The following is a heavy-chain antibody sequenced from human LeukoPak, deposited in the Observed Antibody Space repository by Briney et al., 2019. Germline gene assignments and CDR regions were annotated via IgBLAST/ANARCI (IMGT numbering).Heavy chain of an antibody. V-gene: IGHV3-7*01. Sequence: GGSLRLSCAASGFTFSSYWTNWVRQAPGKGLEWVANIKQDGSQKYYVDSVKGRFTISRDNANNSLYLQMNSLRAEDTAVYYCTRRNFDYWGQGTLVTVSS. CDR2: IKQDGSQK. J-gene: IGHJ4*02. CDR1: GFTFSSYW. CDR3: TRRNFDY.